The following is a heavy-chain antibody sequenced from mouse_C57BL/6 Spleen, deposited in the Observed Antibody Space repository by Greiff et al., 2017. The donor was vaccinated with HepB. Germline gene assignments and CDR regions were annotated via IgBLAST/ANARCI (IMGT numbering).Heavy chain of an antibody. CDR1: GYSFSSYW. CDR3: ARGGYGGFAY. V-gene: IGHV1-80*01. Sequence: VQLQESGAELVKPGASVKISCKASGYSFSSYWMNWVKQRPGKGLEWIGQIYPGDGDTNYNGKFKGKATLTADKSSSTAYMQLSSLTSEDSAVYFCARGGYGGFAYWGQGTLVTVSA. D-gene: IGHD3-1*01. J-gene: IGHJ3*01. CDR2: IYPGDGDT.